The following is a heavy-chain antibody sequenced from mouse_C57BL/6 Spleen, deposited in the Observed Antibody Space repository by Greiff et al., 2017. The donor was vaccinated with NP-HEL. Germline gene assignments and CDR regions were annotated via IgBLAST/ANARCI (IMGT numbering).Heavy chain of an antibody. CDR1: GFTFSDYY. CDR3: ARVRNGNYYWYFDV. Sequence: EVKLMESEGGLVQPGSSMKLSCTASGFTFSDYYMAWVRQVPEKGLEWVANINYDGSSTYYLDSLKSRFIISRDNAKNILYLQMSSLKSEDTATYYCARVRNGNYYWYFDVWGTGTTVTVSS. D-gene: IGHD2-1*01. CDR2: INYDGSST. J-gene: IGHJ1*03. V-gene: IGHV5-16*01.